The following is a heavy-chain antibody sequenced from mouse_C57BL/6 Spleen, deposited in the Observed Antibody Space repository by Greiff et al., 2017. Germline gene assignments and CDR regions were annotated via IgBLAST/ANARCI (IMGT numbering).Heavy chain of an antibody. CDR3: ARAYYGSSYEGYFDV. CDR2: ISSGSSTI. CDR1: GFTFSDYG. J-gene: IGHJ1*03. V-gene: IGHV5-17*01. D-gene: IGHD1-1*01. Sequence: EVKLVESGGGLVKPGGSLKLSCAASGFTFSDYGMHWVRQAPEKGLEWVAYISSGSSTIYYADTVKGRFTISRDNAKNTLFLQMTSLRSEDTAMYYCARAYYGSSYEGYFDVWGTGTTVTVSS.